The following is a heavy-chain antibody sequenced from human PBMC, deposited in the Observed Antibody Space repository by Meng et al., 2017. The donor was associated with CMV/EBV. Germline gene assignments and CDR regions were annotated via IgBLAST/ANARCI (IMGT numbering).Heavy chain of an antibody. CDR3: ARNPLKAHLGWELTNFDY. CDR1: GGSISSSSYY. V-gene: IGHV4-39*07. D-gene: IGHD1-26*01. J-gene: IGHJ4*02. Sequence: GSLRLSCTVSGGSISSSSYYWGWIRQPPGKGLEWIGSIYYSGSTYYNPSLKSRVTISVDTSKNQFSLKLSSVTAADTAVYYCARNPLKAHLGWELTNFDYWGQGTLVTSPQ. CDR2: IYYSGST.